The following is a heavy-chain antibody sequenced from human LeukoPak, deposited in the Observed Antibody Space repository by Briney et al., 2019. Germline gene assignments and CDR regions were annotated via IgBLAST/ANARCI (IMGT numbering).Heavy chain of an antibody. J-gene: IGHJ5*02. CDR1: GYTFTGYY. V-gene: IGHV1-2*02. CDR2: INPNSGGT. CDR3: ARGARYYYDSSGYYPNNWFDP. D-gene: IGHD3-22*01. Sequence: ASVKVSCKASGYTFTGYYMHWVRQAPGQGLEWMGWINPNSGGTNYAQKFQGRVTMTRDTSISTAYMEPSRLRSDDTAVYYCARGARYYYDSSGYYPNNWFDPWGQGTLVTVSS.